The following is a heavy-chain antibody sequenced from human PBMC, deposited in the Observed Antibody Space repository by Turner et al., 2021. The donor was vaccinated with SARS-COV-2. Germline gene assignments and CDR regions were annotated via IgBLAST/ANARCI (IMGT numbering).Heavy chain of an antibody. Sequence: QLQLQESGPGLVKPSETLSLTCTVSGGPISRSSYYWGWIRQPPGKGLEWIGNIYYMGSAYYNPSLKSRVTISVDPSKNQFSLKLTSVTAADTAVYYCARLMDTAMDYYGTDVWGQGTTVTVSS. V-gene: IGHV4-39*01. J-gene: IGHJ6*02. CDR1: GGPISRSSYY. CDR3: ARLMDTAMDYYGTDV. CDR2: IYYMGSA. D-gene: IGHD5-18*01.